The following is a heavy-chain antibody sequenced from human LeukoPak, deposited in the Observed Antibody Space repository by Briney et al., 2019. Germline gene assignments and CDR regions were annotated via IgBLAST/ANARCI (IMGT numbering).Heavy chain of an antibody. D-gene: IGHD6-13*01. J-gene: IGHJ5*02. V-gene: IGHV4-39*01. Sequence: SEPLSLTRTVSGGSICSSSYYYGWISQPPGMSLEWIGSIYYSGSTYYNPSLKSRVTISVDTSKNQFSLKLSSVTAADTAVYYCARFPYSSSWDYRFDPWGQGTLVTVSS. CDR1: GGSICSSSYY. CDR2: IYYSGST. CDR3: ARFPYSSSWDYRFDP.